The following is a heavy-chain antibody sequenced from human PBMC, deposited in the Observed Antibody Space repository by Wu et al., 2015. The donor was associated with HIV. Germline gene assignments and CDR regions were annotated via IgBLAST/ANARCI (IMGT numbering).Heavy chain of an antibody. Sequence: QVQLVQSGAEVKKFGSSVKVSCKASGGTFSSYAISWVRQAPGQGLEWMGRIIPIFGTANYAQKFQGRVTITADESTSTAYMELGSLRSEDTAVYYCARDPPGTVAGSSWFDPWGQGTLVTVSS. V-gene: IGHV1-69*13. CDR3: ARDPPGTVAGSSWFDP. CDR1: GGTFSSYA. CDR2: IIPIFGTA. J-gene: IGHJ5*02. D-gene: IGHD6-19*01.